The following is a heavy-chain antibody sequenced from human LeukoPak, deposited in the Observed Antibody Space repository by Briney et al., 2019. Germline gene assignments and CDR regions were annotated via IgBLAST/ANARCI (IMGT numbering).Heavy chain of an antibody. CDR2: IYSDGTS. CDR3: AKDQDVYSGSQS. Sequence: PGGSLRLSCAASGFTVSNSFMSWIRQAPGKGLESVSVIYSDGTSYYADSVKARFSISRDNSKNSLYLQMNSLRVEDTAIYYCAKDQDVYSGSQSWGQGTLVTVSS. D-gene: IGHD1-26*01. J-gene: IGHJ4*02. CDR1: GFTVSNSF. V-gene: IGHV3-53*01.